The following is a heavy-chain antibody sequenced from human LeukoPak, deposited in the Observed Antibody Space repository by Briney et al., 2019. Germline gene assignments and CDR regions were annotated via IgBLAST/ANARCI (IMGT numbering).Heavy chain of an antibody. Sequence: PSETLSLTCAVYGGSFSGYYWSWIRQPPGKGLEWIGEINHSGSTNYNPSLKSRVTISVDTSKNQFSLKLSSVTAADTAVYYRARRFPRVNPEYYYDSSGYYLDYWGQGTLVTVSS. J-gene: IGHJ4*02. CDR3: ARRFPRVNPEYYYDSSGYYLDY. D-gene: IGHD3-22*01. CDR2: INHSGST. CDR1: GGSFSGYY. V-gene: IGHV4-34*01.